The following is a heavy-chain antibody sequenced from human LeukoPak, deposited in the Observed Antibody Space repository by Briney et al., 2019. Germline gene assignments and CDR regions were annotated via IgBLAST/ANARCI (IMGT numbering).Heavy chain of an antibody. Sequence: GGSLRLSCGASGFTVSSNYMSWVRQAPGKGLEWVSGIYSGGTTYYADSVKGRFTISRDKSKNTLHLQMNSLRAEDTAIYYCTRDLGYCSGGSCYAVAFWGQGTLVTVSS. V-gene: IGHV3-53*01. D-gene: IGHD2-15*01. CDR1: GFTVSSNY. CDR2: IYSGGTT. J-gene: IGHJ1*01. CDR3: TRDLGYCSGGSCYAVAF.